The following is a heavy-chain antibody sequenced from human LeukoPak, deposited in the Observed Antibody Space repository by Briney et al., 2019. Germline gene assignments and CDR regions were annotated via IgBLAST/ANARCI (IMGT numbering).Heavy chain of an antibody. CDR1: GFTFSDYY. Sequence: PGGSLRLSCAASGFTFSDYYMSWIRQAPGKGLEWVSYISSSGSTINYADSVKGRFTISRDNAKNSLYLQMNSLRAEDTAVYYCARAYDSSGYYLDYWGQGTLVTVSS. V-gene: IGHV3-11*01. CDR3: ARAYDSSGYYLDY. D-gene: IGHD3-22*01. J-gene: IGHJ4*02. CDR2: ISSSGSTI.